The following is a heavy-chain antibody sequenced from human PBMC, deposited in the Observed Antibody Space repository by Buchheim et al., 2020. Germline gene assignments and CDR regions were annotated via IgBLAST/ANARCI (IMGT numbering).Heavy chain of an antibody. V-gene: IGHV4-30-4*01. Sequence: QVQLQESGPGLVKPSQTLSLTCTVSGGSISSGDYYWSWIRQPPGKGLEWIGYIYYSGSTYYNPSLKSRVTISVDTSKNQFSLKLSSVTAADTAVYYCARAPIPYCSSTSCYAGLVDYWGQGTL. CDR2: IYYSGST. CDR1: GGSISSGDYY. D-gene: IGHD2-2*01. J-gene: IGHJ4*02. CDR3: ARAPIPYCSSTSCYAGLVDY.